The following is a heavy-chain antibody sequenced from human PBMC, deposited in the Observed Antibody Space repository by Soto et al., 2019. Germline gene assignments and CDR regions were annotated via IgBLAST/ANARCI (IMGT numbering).Heavy chain of an antibody. CDR2: ITSDSSTI. CDR1: GFAFSTYS. Sequence: GVSRRRSCAASGFAFSTYSINWVRQAPGKGLEWFSYITSDSSTISYGDSVKGRFTVSRDNAKNSRYLQMNSMRDEDTAVYYCARVGRGVYGMDVWGQGTSVTVSS. J-gene: IGHJ6*02. D-gene: IGHD2-8*01. CDR3: ARVGRGVYGMDV. V-gene: IGHV3-48*02.